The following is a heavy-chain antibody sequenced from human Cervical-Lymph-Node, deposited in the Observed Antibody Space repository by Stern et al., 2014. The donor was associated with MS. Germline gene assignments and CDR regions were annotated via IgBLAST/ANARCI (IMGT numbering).Heavy chain of an antibody. CDR3: AGGGGDNWFHP. V-gene: IGHV1-69*09. CDR2: VLPQLNLA. CDR1: GG. D-gene: IGHD3-16*01. Sequence: VQLVESGAEVKRPGSSVKVSCKSSGGISWVRQAPGQGLEYMGGVLPQLNLANYAKKFQGRVTITADTSTDTVYLEMRDLTSDDPAVYYWAGGGGDNWFHPWGQGTPVTVSS. J-gene: IGHJ5*02.